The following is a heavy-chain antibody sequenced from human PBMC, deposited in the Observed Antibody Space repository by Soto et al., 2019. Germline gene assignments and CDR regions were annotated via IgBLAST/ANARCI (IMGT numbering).Heavy chain of an antibody. J-gene: IGHJ6*02. V-gene: IGHV3-30*18. D-gene: IGHD4-4*01. CDR2: ISYDGSNK. CDR1: GFTFSSYG. Sequence: QVQLVESGGGVVQPGRSLRLSCAASGFTFSSYGMHWVRQAPGKGLEWVAVISYDGSNKYYADSVKRRFTISRDNSKNTLYLQMNSLRAEDTAVYYCAKDHSKAMKDYYGMDVWGQGTTVTVSS. CDR3: AKDHSKAMKDYYGMDV.